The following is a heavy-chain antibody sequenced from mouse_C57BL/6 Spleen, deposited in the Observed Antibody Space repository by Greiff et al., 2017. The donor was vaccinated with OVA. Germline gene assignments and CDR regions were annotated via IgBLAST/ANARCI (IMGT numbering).Heavy chain of an antibody. D-gene: IGHD1-1*01. V-gene: IGHV1-26*01. J-gene: IGHJ2*01. CDR2: INPNNGGT. CDR1: GYTFTDYY. CDR3: ASHFYYNGSSPLFDD. Sequence: EVQLQQSGPELVKPGASVKISCKASGYTFTDYYMNWVKQSHGKSLEWIGDINPNNGGTSYNQKFKGKATLTVDTSSSTAYMELRSLTSEDSAVYVCASHFYYNGSSPLFDDWGQGTTLTVSS.